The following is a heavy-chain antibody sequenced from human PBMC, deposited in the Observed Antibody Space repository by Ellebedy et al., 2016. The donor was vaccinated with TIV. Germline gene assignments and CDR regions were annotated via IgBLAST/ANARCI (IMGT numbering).Heavy chain of an antibody. D-gene: IGHD6-19*01. Sequence: MPSETLSLTCTVSGGSISSYYWSWIRQPPGKGLEWIGYIYYIGSTNYNPSLKSRVTISVDTSKNQFSLKLSSVTAADTAVYYCARHYTGYSSGWPATFDPWGQGTLVTVSS. V-gene: IGHV4-59*01. CDR1: GGSISSYY. CDR2: IYYIGST. CDR3: ARHYTGYSSGWPATFDP. J-gene: IGHJ5*02.